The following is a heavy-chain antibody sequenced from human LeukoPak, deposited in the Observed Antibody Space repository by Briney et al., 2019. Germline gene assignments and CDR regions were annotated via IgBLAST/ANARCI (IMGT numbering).Heavy chain of an antibody. CDR2: INPNSGGT. D-gene: IGHD5-12*01. Sequence: ASVKVSCKASGYTFTGYYMHWVRPAPGQGLEWMGWINPNSGGTNYAQKFQGRVTMTRDTSISTACMELSRLRSDDTAVYYCVRGYRWLQWVYYFDYWGQGTLVTVSS. V-gene: IGHV1-2*02. J-gene: IGHJ4*02. CDR3: VRGYRWLQWVYYFDY. CDR1: GYTFTGYY.